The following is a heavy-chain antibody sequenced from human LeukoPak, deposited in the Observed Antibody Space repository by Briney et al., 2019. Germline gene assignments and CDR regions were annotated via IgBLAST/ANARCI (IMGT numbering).Heavy chain of an antibody. D-gene: IGHD3-16*01. CDR3: ARDTSSAYFY. CDR1: GASISSYY. CDR2: ISTPGGT. J-gene: IGHJ4*02. Sequence: PSETLSLTCTVSGASISSYYWNFIRQSAGKGLEWIGRISTPGGTNFNPSLKSRVSMSIDTSKNQFSLKLTSVTAADTAVYYCARDTSSAYFYWGQGALVTVSS. V-gene: IGHV4-4*07.